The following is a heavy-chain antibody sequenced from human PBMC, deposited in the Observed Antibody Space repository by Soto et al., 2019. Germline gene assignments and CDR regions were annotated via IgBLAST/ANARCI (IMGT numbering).Heavy chain of an antibody. CDR1: GGSISSYY. J-gene: IGHJ4*02. D-gene: IGHD3-22*01. Sequence: SETLSLTCTVSGGSISSYYWSWIRQPAGKGLEWIGRIYTSGSTNYNPSLKSRVTMSVDTSKNQFPLKLSSVTAADTAVYYCARETGSYYDSSGYRIDYWGQGTLVTVSS. CDR3: ARETGSYYDSSGYRIDY. V-gene: IGHV4-4*07. CDR2: IYTSGST.